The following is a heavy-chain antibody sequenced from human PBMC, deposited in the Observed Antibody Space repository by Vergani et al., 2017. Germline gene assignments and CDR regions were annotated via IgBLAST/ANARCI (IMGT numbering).Heavy chain of an antibody. J-gene: IGHJ3*02. V-gene: IGHV4-34*01. Sequence: QVQLQQWGAGLLKPSETLSLTCAVYGGSFSGYYWSWIRQPPGKGLEWIGEIYHSGSTNYNPSLKSRVTISVDKSKNQFSLKLSSVTAADTAVYYCARGYYYDSSGAGAFDIWGQGTMVTVSS. CDR2: IYHSGST. CDR1: GGSFSGYY. CDR3: ARGYYYDSSGAGAFDI. D-gene: IGHD3-22*01.